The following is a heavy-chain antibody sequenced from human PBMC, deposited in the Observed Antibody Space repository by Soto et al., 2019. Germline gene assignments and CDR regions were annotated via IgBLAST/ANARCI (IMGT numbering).Heavy chain of an antibody. CDR3: AKDRCTNGVCYAPSDY. D-gene: IGHD2-8*01. V-gene: IGHV3-64*01. CDR2: SNGRST. CDR1: GFTFSTYA. Sequence: PGGSLRLSCATSGFTFSTYAMHWVRQAPGKGLEYVSASNGRSTYYANSVKGRFTISRDNSKNTLYLQMDSLRAEDMAVYYCAKDRCTNGVCYAPSDYWGQGTLVTVPS. J-gene: IGHJ4*02.